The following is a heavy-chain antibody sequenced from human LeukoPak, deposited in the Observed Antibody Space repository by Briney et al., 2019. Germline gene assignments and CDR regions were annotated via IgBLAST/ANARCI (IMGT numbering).Heavy chain of an antibody. J-gene: IGHJ4*02. D-gene: IGHD2-15*01. V-gene: IGHV3-33*01. Sequence: GGSLRLSCAASGFTFSSYGMHWVRQAPGKGLEWVALIWYDGNNKYYADSVKGRFTISRDNSKNTLYLQLNSLRAEDTAVYYCARQHCSGGDCYLFDWGQGTLVTVSS. CDR3: ARQHCSGGDCYLFD. CDR1: GFTFSSYG. CDR2: IWYDGNNK.